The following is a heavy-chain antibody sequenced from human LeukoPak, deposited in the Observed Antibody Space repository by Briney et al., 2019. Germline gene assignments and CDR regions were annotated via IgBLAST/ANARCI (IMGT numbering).Heavy chain of an antibody. Sequence: GGSLRLSCVVSGITFEDYAMHWVRQVPGKGLEWVSLISGDASGTYYADSVKGRFTISRDNSKNSLYLQMNSLRSEDAALYYWVKGDDYGDYWGQGTLVTVSS. J-gene: IGHJ4*02. CDR1: GITFEDYA. CDR3: VKGDDYGDY. CDR2: ISGDASGT. V-gene: IGHV3-43*02.